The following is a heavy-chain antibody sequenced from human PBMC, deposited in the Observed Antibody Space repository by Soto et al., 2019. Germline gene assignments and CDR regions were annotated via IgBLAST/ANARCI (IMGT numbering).Heavy chain of an antibody. CDR1: GDSISNLDYF. CDR3: ARGRYCLTGRCFPNWFDS. D-gene: IGHD7-27*01. J-gene: IGHJ5*01. CDR2: IYKSATT. Sequence: KSSETLSLTCSVSGDSISNLDYFWAWIRQPPGQALEYIGYIYKSATTYYNPSFESRVSISVDTSKSQFSLNVTSVTAADTAVYFCARGRYCLTGRCFPNWFDSWGQGALVTV. V-gene: IGHV4-30-4*01.